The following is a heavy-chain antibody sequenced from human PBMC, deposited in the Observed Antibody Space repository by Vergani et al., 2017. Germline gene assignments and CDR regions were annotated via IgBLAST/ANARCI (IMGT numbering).Heavy chain of an antibody. J-gene: IGHJ4*02. Sequence: QLVQSGAEMKKPGASVKVSCKASGYTFIYYGFTWARQVPGQGLEWMGWITGDHGKTDYAPQFQGRLTLTADTSTSSAYMGLRRLSSDDTAVYYCARTTCSVVCFSPDYWGQGTLVSVSS. CDR3: ARTTCSVVCFSPDY. CDR1: GYTFIYYG. V-gene: IGHV1-18*01. CDR2: ITGDHGKT. D-gene: IGHD2/OR15-2a*01.